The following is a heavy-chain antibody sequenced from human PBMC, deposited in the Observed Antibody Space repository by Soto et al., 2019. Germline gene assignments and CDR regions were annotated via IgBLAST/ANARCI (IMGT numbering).Heavy chain of an antibody. CDR1: GYSFTIYW. CDR3: ARHTAYCGGDCNAFDI. D-gene: IGHD2-21*02. J-gene: IGHJ3*02. V-gene: IGHV5-10-1*01. Sequence: PGESLKISCKGSGYSFTIYWISWVRQMPGKGLEWMGRIDPSDSYTNYSPSFQGHVTISADKSISTAYLQWSSLKASDTAMYYCARHTAYCGGDCNAFDIWGQGTMVTVSS. CDR2: IDPSDSYT.